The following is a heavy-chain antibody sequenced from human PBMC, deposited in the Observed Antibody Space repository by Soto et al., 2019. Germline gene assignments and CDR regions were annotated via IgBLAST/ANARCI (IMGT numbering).Heavy chain of an antibody. J-gene: IGHJ6*02. CDR2: ISGSGDDT. CDR1: GFTFSIYA. CDR3: AKDKVYYYYGMDV. Sequence: EVQLFESGGGLVQPGGSLRLSCTASGFTFSIYAMSWVRQAPGKGLQWVSAISGSGDDTVYAGSVKGRFSISRDNSNNPLYLQMNSLRAEDTAVYYCAKDKVYYYYGMDVWGQGTTVTVSS. V-gene: IGHV3-23*01.